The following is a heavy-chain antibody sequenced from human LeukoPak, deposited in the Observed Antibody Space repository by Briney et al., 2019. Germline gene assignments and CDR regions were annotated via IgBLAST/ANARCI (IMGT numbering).Heavy chain of an antibody. Sequence: GGSLRLSCAASGFTFSSYDMHWVRQAPGKGLEWVAVISYDGSNKYYADSVKGRFAISRDNSKNTVYLQMNSLRVEDTAVYYCARANTPFADYWGQGTLVTVSS. D-gene: IGHD2-2*02. CDR3: ARANTPFADY. CDR2: ISYDGSNK. J-gene: IGHJ4*02. V-gene: IGHV3-30*09. CDR1: GFTFSSYD.